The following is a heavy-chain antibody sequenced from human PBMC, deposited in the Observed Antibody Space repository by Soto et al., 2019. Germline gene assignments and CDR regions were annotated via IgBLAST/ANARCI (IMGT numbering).Heavy chain of an antibody. Sequence: PGGSMRLSCAASGFTFSSYGMHWVRQAQGKGLEWVAVIWYDGRNTYYADSVKGRFTISRDNSKNTLYLQMNSLRAEDTAVYYCARGTDIVVVVAAADPTYGMDVWGQGTTVTVSS. D-gene: IGHD2-15*01. J-gene: IGHJ6*02. CDR2: IWYDGRNT. V-gene: IGHV3-33*01. CDR3: ARGTDIVVVVAAADPTYGMDV. CDR1: GFTFSSYG.